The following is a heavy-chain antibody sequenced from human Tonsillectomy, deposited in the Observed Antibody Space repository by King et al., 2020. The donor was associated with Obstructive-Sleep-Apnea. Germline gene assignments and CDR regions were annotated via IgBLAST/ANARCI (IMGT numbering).Heavy chain of an antibody. D-gene: IGHD2-15*01. CDR1: GGTFSSYA. CDR2: IIPILGIA. CDR3: ARENDCSGGSCYSSPQYYYYYGMDV. Sequence: QLVQSGAEVKKPGSSVKVSCKASGGTFSSYAISWVRQAPGQGLEWMGRIIPILGIANYAQKFQGRVTITADKSTSTAYMELSSLRSEDTAVYYCARENDCSGGSCYSSPQYYYYYGMDVWGQGTTVTVSS. J-gene: IGHJ6*02. V-gene: IGHV1-69*09.